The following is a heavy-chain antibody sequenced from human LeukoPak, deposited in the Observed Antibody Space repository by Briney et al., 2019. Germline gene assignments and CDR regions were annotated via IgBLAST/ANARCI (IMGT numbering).Heavy chain of an antibody. D-gene: IGHD2-21*02. V-gene: IGHV3-11*04. J-gene: IGHJ4*02. CDR2: ISSSGSIT. Sequence: GGSLRLSCAASGFIFSDYYMSWIRQAPGKGLEWVSYISSSGSITYYADSVKGRFTISRDNAQKSLTLQMNSLRAEDTAVYYCAGDNIENGDLDYLDSWGQGTLVTVSS. CDR1: GFIFSDYY. CDR3: AGDNIENGDLDYLDS.